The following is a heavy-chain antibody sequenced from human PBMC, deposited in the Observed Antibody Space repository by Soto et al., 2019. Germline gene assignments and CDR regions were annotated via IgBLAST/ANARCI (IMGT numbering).Heavy chain of an antibody. CDR2: FDPEDGET. J-gene: IGHJ4*02. Sequence: GASVKVSCKVSGYTLTELSMHWVRQAPGKGLEWMGGFDPEDGETIYAQKFQGRVTMTEDTSTDTAYMELSSLRSDDTAVYYCARDVSTYYDFWSGYYGSDYWGQGTLVTVSS. V-gene: IGHV1-24*01. D-gene: IGHD3-3*01. CDR1: GYTLTELS. CDR3: ARDVSTYYDFWSGYYGSDY.